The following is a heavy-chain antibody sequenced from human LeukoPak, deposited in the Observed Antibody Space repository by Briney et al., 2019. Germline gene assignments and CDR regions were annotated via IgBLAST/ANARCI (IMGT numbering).Heavy chain of an antibody. CDR3: ARDGPPGIAVAGSQAPDY. D-gene: IGHD6-19*01. J-gene: IGHJ4*02. V-gene: IGHV3-20*04. CDR2: INWNGGST. Sequence: GGSLRLSCAASGFTFDDYGMSWVRQAPGKGLEWVSGINWNGGSTGYADSVKGRFTISRDNAKNSLYLQMNSLRAEDAALYYCARDGPPGIAVAGSQAPDYWGQGTLVTVSS. CDR1: GFTFDDYG.